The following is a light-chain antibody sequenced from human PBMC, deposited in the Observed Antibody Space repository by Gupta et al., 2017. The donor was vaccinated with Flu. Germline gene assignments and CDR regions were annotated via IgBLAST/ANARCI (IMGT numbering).Light chain of an antibody. CDR2: EGS. J-gene: IGLJ2*01. CDR3: CSYAGNNNVI. V-gene: IGLV2-8*01. CDR1: SSDVGAYNY. Sequence: QSALTQPPSASGSPGQSVTLFCTGTSSDVGAYNYVSWYQQHPGKAPKLMIYEGSKRPSGVPDRFSGSKSGNTASLTVSGLQAEDEADYFCCSYAGNNNVIFGGGTELIVL.